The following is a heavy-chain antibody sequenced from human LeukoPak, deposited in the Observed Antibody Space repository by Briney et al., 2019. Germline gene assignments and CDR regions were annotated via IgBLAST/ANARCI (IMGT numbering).Heavy chain of an antibody. D-gene: IGHD3/OR15-3a*01. CDR3: ARFGLYYDMDV. Sequence: PSETLSLTCTVFGGSISSYYWTWIRQPPGKGLEWIGQIHYSGKADYNPSLSSRVTISVDTSKNQMSLKLNSLTAADTAMYYCARFGLYYDMDVWGQGTTVTVS. J-gene: IGHJ6*02. CDR2: IHYSGKA. CDR1: GGSISSYY. V-gene: IGHV4-59*01.